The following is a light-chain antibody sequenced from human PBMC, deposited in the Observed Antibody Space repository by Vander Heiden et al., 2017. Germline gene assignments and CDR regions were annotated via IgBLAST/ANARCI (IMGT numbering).Light chain of an antibody. CDR3: QQYGSSFDT. J-gene: IGKJ2*01. CDR1: QSFTSTY. V-gene: IGKV3-20*01. Sequence: EIVLTQSPGSLSLSPGERATLSCRASQSFTSTYLAWYQQKPGQDPRLLIYGASTRATGIPERFSGSGSGTDFTLTINRLEAEDSAVYYCQQYGSSFDTFGQGTKLDIK. CDR2: GAS.